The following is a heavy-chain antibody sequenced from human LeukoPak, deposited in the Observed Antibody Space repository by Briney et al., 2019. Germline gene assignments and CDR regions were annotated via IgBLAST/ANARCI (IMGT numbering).Heavy chain of an antibody. V-gene: IGHV4-34*01. J-gene: IGHJ4*02. CDR3: ARAGGVRGVIIDY. CDR1: GGSFSGYY. Sequence: SETLSLTCAVYGGSFSGYYWSWIRQPPGKGLEWIGEINHSGSTNYNPSLKSRVTISVDTSKNQFSLKLSSVTAADTAVYYCARAGGVRGVIIDYWGQGTLVTVSS. D-gene: IGHD3-10*01. CDR2: INHSGST.